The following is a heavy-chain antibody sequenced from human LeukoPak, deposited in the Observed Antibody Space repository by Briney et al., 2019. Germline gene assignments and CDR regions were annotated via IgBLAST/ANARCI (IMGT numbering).Heavy chain of an antibody. CDR1: GFSFNDYS. J-gene: IGHJ2*01. CDR2: ISSQSSTK. D-gene: IGHD4-17*01. CDR3: AREPTVTTDYWHFDL. V-gene: IGHV3-48*04. Sequence: GGSLRLSCVASGFSFNDYSMNWVRQVPEKGLEWVSSISSQSSTKKYADSVRGRFTISRDNAKNSLYLQMNSLRAEDTAFYYCAREPTVTTDYWHFDLWGRGTLVTVSS.